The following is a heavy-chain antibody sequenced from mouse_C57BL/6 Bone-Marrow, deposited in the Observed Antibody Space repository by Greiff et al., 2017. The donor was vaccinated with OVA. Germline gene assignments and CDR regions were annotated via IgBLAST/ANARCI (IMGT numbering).Heavy chain of an antibody. J-gene: IGHJ3*01. CDR1: GYTFTSYW. D-gene: IGHD1-1*02. CDR3: ARWGGSLFAY. CDR2: IHPNSGSA. Sequence: QVQLQQPGAELVKPGASVKLSCKASGYTFTSYWMHWVKQRPGQGLEWIGMIHPNSGSANYNEKFKSKATLTVDKSSSTAYMQLSRLTSEDSAVYYCARWGGSLFAYWGQGTLVTVSA. V-gene: IGHV1-64*01.